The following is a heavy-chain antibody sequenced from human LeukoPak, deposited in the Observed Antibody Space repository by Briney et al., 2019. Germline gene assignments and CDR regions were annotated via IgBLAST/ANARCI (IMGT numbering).Heavy chain of an antibody. Sequence: SETLSLTCAVYGGSFTDYYWSWIRQSPGKGLEWIGEINHDGSTNYNPSLKSQVTIAVDRSKNQFSLKLTSVTAADKAVYYCARAYNGYDYPWGQGTLVTVSS. CDR1: GGSFTDYY. J-gene: IGHJ5*02. CDR3: ARAYNGYDYP. V-gene: IGHV4-34*01. CDR2: INHDGST. D-gene: IGHD5-12*01.